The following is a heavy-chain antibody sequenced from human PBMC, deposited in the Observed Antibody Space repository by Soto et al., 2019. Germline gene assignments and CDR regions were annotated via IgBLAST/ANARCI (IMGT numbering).Heavy chain of an antibody. J-gene: IGHJ5*02. CDR1: GGSISSGDYY. V-gene: IGHV4-61*08. Sequence: SETLCLTCTVSGGSISSGDYYWSWIRQPPGKGLEWIGYIYYSGSTNYNPSLKSRVTISVDTSKNQFSLKLSSVTAADTAVYYCARGLYSSSWSANWFDPWGQGTLVTVSS. D-gene: IGHD6-13*01. CDR3: ARGLYSSSWSANWFDP. CDR2: IYYSGST.